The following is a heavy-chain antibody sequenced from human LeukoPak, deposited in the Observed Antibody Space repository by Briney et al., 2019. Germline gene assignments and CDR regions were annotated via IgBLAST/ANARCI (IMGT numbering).Heavy chain of an antibody. CDR3: ARDIDRVFNWFDP. Sequence: ASVTVSCKASGYIFTSYAMHWVRQAPGQRLEWMGWINAGNGNTKYSQKFQGRVTITRDTSATTVYMELSSLRSEDTAVYYCARDIDRVFNWFDPWGQGTLVTVSS. D-gene: IGHD6-13*01. CDR2: INAGNGNT. V-gene: IGHV1-3*01. J-gene: IGHJ5*02. CDR1: GYIFTSYA.